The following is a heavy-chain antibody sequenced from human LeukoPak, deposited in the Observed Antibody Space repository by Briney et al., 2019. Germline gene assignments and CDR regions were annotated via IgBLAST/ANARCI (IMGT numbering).Heavy chain of an antibody. J-gene: IGHJ5*02. CDR1: GGTFNHFG. CDR3: ARDSWRPPTSFYL. D-gene: IGHD6-25*01. CDR2: IIPILDLT. V-gene: IGHV1-69*04. Sequence: SVKVSCKASGGTFNHFGINWVRQAPGQGLEWMGRIIPILDLTKYAPKIQDRVTITADKSTSTAYMELNSLRSEDTAVYFCARDSWRPPTSFYLWGQGTLVTVSS.